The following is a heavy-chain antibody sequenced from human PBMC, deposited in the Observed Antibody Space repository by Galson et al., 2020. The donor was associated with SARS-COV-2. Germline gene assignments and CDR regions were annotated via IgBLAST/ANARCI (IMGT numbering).Heavy chain of an antibody. J-gene: IGHJ4*02. CDR1: GGSISSSSYY. V-gene: IGHV4-39*01. CDR2: IYYSGST. Sequence: SQTLSPTCTVSGGSISSSSYYWGWIRQPPGKGLEWIGSIYYSGSTYYNPSLKSRVTISVDTSKNQFSLKLSSVTAADTAVYYCARGVEDYDFWEGQFDYWGQGTLVTVSS. D-gene: IGHD3-3*01. CDR3: ARGVEDYDFWEGQFDY.